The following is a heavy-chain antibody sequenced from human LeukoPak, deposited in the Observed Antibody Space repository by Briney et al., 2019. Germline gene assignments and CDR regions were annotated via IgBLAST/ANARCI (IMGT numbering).Heavy chain of an antibody. CDR1: GYTFTSYG. CDR2: INPSGGST. D-gene: IGHD2-21*02. Sequence: ASVKVSCKASGYTFTSYGISWVRQAPGQGLEWMGIINPSGGSTSYAQKFQGRVTMTRDTSTSTVYMELSSLRSEDTAVYYCARGPIYCGGDCYPDYWGQGTLVTVSS. CDR3: ARGPIYCGGDCYPDY. V-gene: IGHV1-46*01. J-gene: IGHJ4*02.